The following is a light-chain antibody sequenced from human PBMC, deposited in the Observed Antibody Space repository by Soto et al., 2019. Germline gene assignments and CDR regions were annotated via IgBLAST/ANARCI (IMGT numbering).Light chain of an antibody. V-gene: IGKV1-33*01. CDR2: DAS. Sequence: DLQMTQSPSTLSASLGDSVTIXXQSSQDISNYLNWYQQKPGKAPKIXIYDASNLETGVPSRFSGSGAGTDFTFTISSLQPEDIATYYCQQYDNLPLTFGGGTKVDIK. CDR1: QDISNY. J-gene: IGKJ4*01. CDR3: QQYDNLPLT.